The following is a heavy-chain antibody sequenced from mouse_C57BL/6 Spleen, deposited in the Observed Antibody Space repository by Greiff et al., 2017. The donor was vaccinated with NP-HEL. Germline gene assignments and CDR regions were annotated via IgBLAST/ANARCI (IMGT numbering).Heavy chain of an antibody. CDR3: TTDGYYSY. V-gene: IGHV14-4*01. Sequence: EVQVVESGAELVRPGASVKLSCTASGFNIKDDYMHWVKQRPEQGLEWIGWIDPENGDTEYASKFQGKATITADTSSNTAYLQLSSLTSEDTAVYYCTTDGYYSYWGQGTTLTVSS. CDR2: IDPENGDT. J-gene: IGHJ2*01. D-gene: IGHD2-3*01. CDR1: GFNIKDDY.